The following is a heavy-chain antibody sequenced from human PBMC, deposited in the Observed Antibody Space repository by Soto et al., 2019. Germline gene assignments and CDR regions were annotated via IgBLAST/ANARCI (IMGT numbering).Heavy chain of an antibody. CDR1: GFPFSSFA. V-gene: IGHV3-23*01. CDR3: AKALTAGGHYDSGGHRSDYFED. Sequence: EVHLLESGGSLVQPGGSLRLSCEASGFPFSSFAMSWVRQAPGRGLEWVSVISPTGATTYYADSVEGRFTIFRDNSRSTLNLQMSSLRAEDTALYYCAKALTAGGHYDSGGHRSDYFEDWGQGTLVTVSS. J-gene: IGHJ4*02. D-gene: IGHD3-22*01. CDR2: ISPTGATT.